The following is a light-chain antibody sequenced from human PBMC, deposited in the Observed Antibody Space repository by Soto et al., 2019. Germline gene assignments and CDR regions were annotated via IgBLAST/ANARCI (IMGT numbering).Light chain of an antibody. CDR3: QQYNSYWT. CDR2: KAS. J-gene: IGKJ1*01. Sequence: DIQMTQSPSTLSGSVGDRVTITCRASQTISSWLAWYQQKPGKAPKLLIYKASTLKSGVPSRFSGSGSGTEFTFTISSLQPDDFATYYCQQYNSYWTFGQGTKVDI. V-gene: IGKV1-5*03. CDR1: QTISSW.